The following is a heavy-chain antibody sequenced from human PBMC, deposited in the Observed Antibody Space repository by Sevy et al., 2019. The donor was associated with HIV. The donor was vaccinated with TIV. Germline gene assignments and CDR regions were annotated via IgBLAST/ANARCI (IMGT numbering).Heavy chain of an antibody. CDR1: GFTFSSYG. CDR3: ANGPSDIAARQYFDY. D-gene: IGHD6-6*01. Sequence: GGSLRLSCAASGFTFSSYGMHWVRQAPGKGLEWVAVISYDGSNKYYADSVKGRFTISRDNSKNTLYLQMNSLRAEDTAVYYCANGPSDIAARQYFDYWGQGTLVTVSS. J-gene: IGHJ4*02. CDR2: ISYDGSNK. V-gene: IGHV3-30*18.